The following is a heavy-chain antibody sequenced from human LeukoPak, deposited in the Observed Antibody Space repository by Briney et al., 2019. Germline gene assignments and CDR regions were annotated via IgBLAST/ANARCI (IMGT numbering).Heavy chain of an antibody. CDR1: GFTFTGHS. CDR3: ARGQRRHIDMAPSFDY. J-gene: IGHJ4*02. V-gene: IGHV3-30*04. D-gene: IGHD5-24*01. CDR2: VGNDEKTK. Sequence: GRSLRLSCVASGFTFTGHSMHWVRQAPGKGLEWVAVVGNDEKTKFYADSLKGRFTVSRDNSKNTVYLQMNSLRPEDTAVYSCARGQRRHIDMAPSFDYWGQGTLVTVSS.